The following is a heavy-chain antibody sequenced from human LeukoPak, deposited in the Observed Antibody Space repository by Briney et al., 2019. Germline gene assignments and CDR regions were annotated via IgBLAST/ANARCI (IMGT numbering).Heavy chain of an antibody. V-gene: IGHV3-53*01. Sequence: PGGSLRLSCAASGFTVSSNYMNWVRQAPGKGLEWVSVIYSGGSTYYADSVKGRFTISRDNSKNTLYLQMNSLRAEDTAVYYCAKLADIVVVPAARPHWYFDLWGRGTLVTVSS. CDR1: GFTVSSNY. CDR3: AKLADIVVVPAARPHWYFDL. J-gene: IGHJ2*01. D-gene: IGHD2-2*01. CDR2: IYSGGST.